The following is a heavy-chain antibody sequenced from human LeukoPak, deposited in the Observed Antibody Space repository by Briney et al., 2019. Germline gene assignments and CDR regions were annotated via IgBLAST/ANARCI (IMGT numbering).Heavy chain of an antibody. CDR2: IRTTAEGAKYA. Sequence: PRGSLRVSCAASGFTFSSYEMNWVCHALGKGLGRVSNIRTTAEGAKYAYYADSVKGRVPISRDDGKNTLYLHMKNLRDDERAVYYCATDQRYAFDYWGQGILVTVSS. CDR3: ATDQRYAFDY. J-gene: IGHJ4*02. CDR1: GFTFSSYE. D-gene: IGHD3-9*01. V-gene: IGHV3-48*03.